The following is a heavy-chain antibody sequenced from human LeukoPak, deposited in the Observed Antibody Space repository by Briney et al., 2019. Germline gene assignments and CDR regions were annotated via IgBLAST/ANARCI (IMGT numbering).Heavy chain of an antibody. J-gene: IGHJ5*02. CDR3: ARSSNYDDWFDP. CDR1: GGTFSSYT. Sequence: GASVKVSCXASGGTFSSYTISWVRQAPGQGLEWMGRIIPILGIANYAQKFQGRVTITADKSTSTAYMELSSLRSEDTAVYYCARSSNYDDWFDPWGQGTLVTVSS. V-gene: IGHV1-69*02. D-gene: IGHD4-11*01. CDR2: IIPILGIA.